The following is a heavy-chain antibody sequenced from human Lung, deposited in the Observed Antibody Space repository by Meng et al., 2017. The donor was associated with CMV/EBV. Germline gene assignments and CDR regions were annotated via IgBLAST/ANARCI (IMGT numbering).Heavy chain of an antibody. J-gene: IGHJ4*02. CDR2: IRYDGSNK. CDR3: AKDDSAYFDFRSGYSTPPDY. D-gene: IGHD3-3*01. Sequence: SCAASGLSFSSYGMQWVRQAPGKGLEWVAFIRYDGSNKYYVDSVKGRFTISRDNSKNMLYLQMNSLRVADTAVYYCAKDDSAYFDFRSGYSTPPDYWXQGTLVTVSS. V-gene: IGHV3-30*02. CDR1: GLSFSSYG.